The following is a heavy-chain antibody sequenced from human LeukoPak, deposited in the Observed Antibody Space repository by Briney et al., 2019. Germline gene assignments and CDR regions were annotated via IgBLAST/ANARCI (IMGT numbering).Heavy chain of an antibody. CDR1: GYTFTGYN. D-gene: IGHD4-11*01. CDR3: ARPLNDYTFDY. CDR2: INPNNGGT. Sequence: ASVKVSCKASGYTFTGYNMHWVRQAPGQGLDWMGWINPNNGGTICAQKFRGRVTMTRDTSISTAYMELSSLRSDDTAVYYCARPLNDYTFDYWGQGTLVTVSS. V-gene: IGHV1-2*02. J-gene: IGHJ4*02.